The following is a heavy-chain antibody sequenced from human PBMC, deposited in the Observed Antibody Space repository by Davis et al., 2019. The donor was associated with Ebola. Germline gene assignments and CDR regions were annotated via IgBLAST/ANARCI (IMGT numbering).Heavy chain of an antibody. Sequence: ASVKVSCKASGYTFTSYYMHWVRQAPGQGLEWMGIINPSGGSTSYAQKFQGRVTMTRDTSTSTVYMELSSLRSEDTAVYYCARGYYDYVWGSPPNQDYYYGMDVWGQGTTVTVSS. V-gene: IGHV1-46*01. D-gene: IGHD3-16*01. J-gene: IGHJ6*02. CDR1: GYTFTSYY. CDR3: ARGYYDYVWGSPPNQDYYYGMDV. CDR2: INPSGGST.